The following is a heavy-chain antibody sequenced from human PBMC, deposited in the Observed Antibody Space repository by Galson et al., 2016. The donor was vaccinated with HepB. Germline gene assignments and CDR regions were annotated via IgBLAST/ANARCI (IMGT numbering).Heavy chain of an antibody. CDR1: GGTFSSYA. D-gene: IGHD5-24*01. J-gene: IGHJ5*02. Sequence: SVKVSCKASGGTFSSYAISWMRQAPGQGLEWMGGIIPMFNTPNYAQKFQGRVTITADESTSTAYMELRSLRSEDTGVYFCARGVELAGSDLFGGMFDPWGQGTLVTVSS. CDR3: ARGVELAGSDLFGGMFDP. V-gene: IGHV1-69*13. CDR2: IIPMFNTP.